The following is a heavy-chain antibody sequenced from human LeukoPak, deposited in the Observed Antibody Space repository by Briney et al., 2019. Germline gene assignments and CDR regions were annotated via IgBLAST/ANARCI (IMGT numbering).Heavy chain of an antibody. V-gene: IGHV4-59*01. Sequence: KSSETLSLTCTVSGGSISRYYWSWIRQPPGKGLEWIGYIYYSGSTNYNPSLKSRVTISVDTSKNQFSLKLSSVTAADTAVYYCARGEVVAATAFDIWGQGTMVTVSS. D-gene: IGHD2-15*01. CDR3: ARGEVVAATAFDI. CDR2: IYYSGST. CDR1: GGSISRYY. J-gene: IGHJ3*02.